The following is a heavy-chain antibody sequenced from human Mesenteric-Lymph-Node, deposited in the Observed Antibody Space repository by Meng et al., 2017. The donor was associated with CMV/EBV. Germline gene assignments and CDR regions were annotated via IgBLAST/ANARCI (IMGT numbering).Heavy chain of an antibody. D-gene: IGHD2-2*01. J-gene: IGHJ3*02. CDR1: GFTFSSHW. CDR3: ARDPAFGAVDI. V-gene: IGHV3-7*01. Sequence: GESLKISCAASGFTFSSHWMSWVRQAPGKGLEWVANMKEDGSEKNYVDSVKGRFTISRDNAKNSLYLQMSSLRAEDTAIYYCARDPAFGAVDIWGQGTLVTVSS. CDR2: MKEDGSEK.